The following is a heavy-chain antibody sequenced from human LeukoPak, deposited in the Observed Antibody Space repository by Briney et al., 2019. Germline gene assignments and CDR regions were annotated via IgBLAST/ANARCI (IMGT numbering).Heavy chain of an antibody. CDR3: ARDGRIAAAGTPGKLDY. J-gene: IGHJ4*02. CDR1: GFTLSSYN. V-gene: IGHV3-21*01. CDR2: ISWRNIDI. D-gene: IGHD6-13*01. Sequence: GGSLRLSCAASGFTLSSYNMKWVRQAPGKGLEWVSSISWRNIDIEYADSVKGRFTISRDNAKKSLYLQMNSLRAEDTAVYYCARDGRIAAAGTPGKLDYWGQGTLVTVSS.